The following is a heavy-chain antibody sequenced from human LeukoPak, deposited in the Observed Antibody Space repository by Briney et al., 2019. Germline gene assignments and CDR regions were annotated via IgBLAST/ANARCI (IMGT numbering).Heavy chain of an antibody. J-gene: IGHJ4*02. CDR1: GGSISSYY. D-gene: IGHD6-13*01. V-gene: IGHV4-59*01. CDR3: ARXVYIAXXXYGY. Sequence: SETLSLTCTVSGGSISSYYWSWIRQPPGKGLEWIGDIYYSGTTNYNPSLKRRVTISVDTSKNQFSLKMSSVTAADTAVYYCARXVYIAXXXYGYWGQGTLVSVSS. CDR2: IYYSGTT.